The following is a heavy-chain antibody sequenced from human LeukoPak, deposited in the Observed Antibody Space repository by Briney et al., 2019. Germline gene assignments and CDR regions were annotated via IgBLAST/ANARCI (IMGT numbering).Heavy chain of an antibody. V-gene: IGHV3-23*01. J-gene: IGHJ4*02. CDR3: AKLSTRMVRGVIYFDY. CDR2: ISGSGGST. D-gene: IGHD3-10*01. Sequence: QSGGSLRLSCAASGFTFSSYAMSWVRQAPGKGLEWVSAISGSGGSTYYADSVKGRFTISRDNSKNTLYLQMNSLRAEDTAVYYCAKLSTRMVRGVIYFDYWGQGTLVTVSS. CDR1: GFTFSSYA.